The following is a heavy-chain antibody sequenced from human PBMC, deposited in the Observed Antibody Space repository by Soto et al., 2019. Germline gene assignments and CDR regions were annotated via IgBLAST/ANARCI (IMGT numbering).Heavy chain of an antibody. V-gene: IGHV3-33*01. D-gene: IGHD2-2*03. Sequence: QVQLVESGGGVVQPGRSLRLSCAASGFSLSNYGIHWVRQAPGKGLEWVAVIWYDGTNKAYADSVKGRFAISRDISKNTVYLQMNSLRDEDTAVYYCARDQPGGMDNYFYCMDVWGKGTTVTVYS. CDR1: GFSLSNYG. J-gene: IGHJ6*03. CDR3: ARDQPGGMDNYFYCMDV. CDR2: IWYDGTNK.